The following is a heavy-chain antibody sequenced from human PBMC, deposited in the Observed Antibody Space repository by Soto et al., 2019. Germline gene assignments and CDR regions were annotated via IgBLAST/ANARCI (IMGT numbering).Heavy chain of an antibody. D-gene: IGHD2-8*01. Sequence: QPGGSLRLSCAASGFTFSSYEMNWVRQAPGKGLEWVSYISSSGSTIYYADSVKGRFTISRGNAKNSLYLQMNSLRAEDTAVYYCARRALNIVLMVYGEVDVWGQGTTVTVSS. V-gene: IGHV3-48*03. J-gene: IGHJ6*02. CDR3: ARRALNIVLMVYGEVDV. CDR1: GFTFSSYE. CDR2: ISSSGSTI.